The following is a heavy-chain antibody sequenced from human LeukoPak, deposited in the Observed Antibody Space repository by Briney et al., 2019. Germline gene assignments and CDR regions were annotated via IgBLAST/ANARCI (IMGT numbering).Heavy chain of an antibody. J-gene: IGHJ5*02. Sequence: GESLKISCKGSGYSFTSYWIGWVRQMPGRGLEWMGIIYPGDSDTRYSPSFQGQVTISADKSISTAYLQWSSLKASDTAMYYCARHVSDWNYVLGWFDPWGQGILVTVSS. D-gene: IGHD1-7*01. CDR3: ARHVSDWNYVLGWFDP. CDR2: IYPGDSDT. V-gene: IGHV5-51*01. CDR1: GYSFTSYW.